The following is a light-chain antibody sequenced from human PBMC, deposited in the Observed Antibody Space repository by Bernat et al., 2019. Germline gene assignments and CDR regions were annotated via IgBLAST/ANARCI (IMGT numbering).Light chain of an antibody. J-gene: IGLJ1*01. V-gene: IGLV2-14*03. Sequence: QSALTQPASVSGSPGQSITISCIGTSSDIGSYNYVSWYQQHPGKAPNLLIYAVANRPSGVSNRFSASKSGNTASLTISGRQAEDESDYYCSSSTRSATSVFGTGTKVTVL. CDR3: SSSTRSATSV. CDR2: AVA. CDR1: SSDIGSYNY.